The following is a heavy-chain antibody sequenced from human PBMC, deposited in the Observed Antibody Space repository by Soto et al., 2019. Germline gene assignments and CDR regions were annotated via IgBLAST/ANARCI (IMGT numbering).Heavy chain of an antibody. CDR2: ISAYNGNT. CDR1: GGTFSSYA. Sequence: ASVKVSCKASGGTFSSYAISWVRQAPGQGLEWMGWISAYNGNTNYAQKFQGRVTMTTDTSTSTAYMELRSLRSDDTAVYYCASSTEDCSSTSCFVYWGQGTLVTVSS. D-gene: IGHD2-2*01. CDR3: ASSTEDCSSTSCFVY. J-gene: IGHJ4*02. V-gene: IGHV1-18*01.